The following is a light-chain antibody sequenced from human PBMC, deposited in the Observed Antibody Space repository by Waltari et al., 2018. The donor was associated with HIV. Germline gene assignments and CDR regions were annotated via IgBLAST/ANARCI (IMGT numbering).Light chain of an antibody. V-gene: IGKV1-9*01. CDR2: AAS. Sequence: DIQLTQSPSFLSASVGDRVTITCRASQGISSYLAWYQQKPGKAPKLLIYAASTLHSGVPSRFSASGSGTEFTLTISSLQPEDFATYYCQQLNNYPITFGQGTRLEIK. J-gene: IGKJ5*01. CDR3: QQLNNYPIT. CDR1: QGISSY.